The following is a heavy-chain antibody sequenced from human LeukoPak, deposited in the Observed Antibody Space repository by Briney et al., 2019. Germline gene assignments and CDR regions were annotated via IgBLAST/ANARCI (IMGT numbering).Heavy chain of an antibody. Sequence: PSETLSLTCTVSGGSISSSSYYWGWIRQPPGKGLEWIGSIYYSGSTYYNPSLKSRVTISVDTSKNQFSLKLSSVTAADTAVYYCASLGYCSGGSCYFYYYYGMDVWGQGTTVTVSS. D-gene: IGHD2-15*01. V-gene: IGHV4-39*01. CDR3: ASLGYCSGGSCYFYYYYGMDV. CDR2: IYYSGST. CDR1: GGSISSSSYY. J-gene: IGHJ6*02.